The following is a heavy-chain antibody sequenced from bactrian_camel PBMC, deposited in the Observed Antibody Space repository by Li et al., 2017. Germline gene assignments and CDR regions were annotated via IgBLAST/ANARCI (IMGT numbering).Heavy chain of an antibody. Sequence: VQLVESGGGLVQTGGSLRLSCAASGFSLTTPVMSWVRQAPGKGLEWVSAINTGGGTTLYADSVRGRFAISRDNAKNTVYLQMNSLKPEDTAVYYCVRDDQIYSDWGQGTQVTVS. CDR3: VRDDQIYSD. V-gene: IGHV3S40*01. D-gene: IGHD4*01. CDR1: GFSLTTPV. CDR2: INTGGGTT. J-gene: IGHJ4*01.